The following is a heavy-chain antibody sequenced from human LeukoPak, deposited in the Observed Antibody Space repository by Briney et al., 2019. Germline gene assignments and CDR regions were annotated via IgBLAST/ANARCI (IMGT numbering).Heavy chain of an antibody. CDR2: ISGSGGST. CDR3: AKDLSRGSFYGDYGIY. D-gene: IGHD4-17*01. CDR1: GFTFSSYA. J-gene: IGHJ4*02. V-gene: IGHV3-23*01. Sequence: PGGSLRLSCAASGFTFSSYAMSWVRQAPGKGLEWVSAISGSGGSTYYADSVKGRFTISRDNSKNTLYLQMNSLRAEDTAVYYCAKDLSRGSFYGDYGIYWGQGTLVTVSS.